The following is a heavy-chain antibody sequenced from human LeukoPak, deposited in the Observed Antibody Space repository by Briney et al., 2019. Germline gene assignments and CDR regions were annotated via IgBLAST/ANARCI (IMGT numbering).Heavy chain of an antibody. V-gene: IGHV5-51*01. CDR1: GYSFTTYW. J-gene: IGHJ5*02. D-gene: IGHD1-14*01. CDR3: ARRIAGWFDP. CDR2: IYPGDSDT. Sequence: GESLKISCQGSGYSFTTYWIAWVRQMPGKGLEWMGIIYPGDSDTRYSPSFQGQVTISADKSISTAYLQWSSLRASDTAMYYCARRIAGWFDPWGQGTLVTVSS.